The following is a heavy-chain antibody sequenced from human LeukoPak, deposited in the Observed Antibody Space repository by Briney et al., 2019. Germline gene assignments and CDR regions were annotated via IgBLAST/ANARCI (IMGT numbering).Heavy chain of an antibody. Sequence: ASVKVSCKASGYTFTSYGISWVRQAPGQGLEWMGWISAYNGNTNYAQKLQGRVTMTTDTSTSTAYIEMRSLRADDTAVYYCARDENMLENWFDPWGQGTLVTVSS. CDR2: ISAYNGNT. D-gene: IGHD1/OR15-1a*01. CDR1: GYTFTSYG. CDR3: ARDENMLENWFDP. J-gene: IGHJ5*02. V-gene: IGHV1-18*01.